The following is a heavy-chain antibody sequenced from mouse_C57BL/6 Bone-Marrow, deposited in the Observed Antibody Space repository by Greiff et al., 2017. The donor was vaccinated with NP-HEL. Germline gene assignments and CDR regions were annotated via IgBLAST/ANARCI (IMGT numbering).Heavy chain of an antibody. D-gene: IGHD1-1*01. Sequence: VQLQQSGAELVRPGASVKLSCTASGFNIKDDYMHWVKQRPEQGLEWIGWIDPANGDTEYASKFQGKATITADPSSNTAYLQLSSLTSEDTAVYYCTPVVARNYFDYWGQGTTLTVSS. CDR3: TPVVARNYFDY. V-gene: IGHV14-4*01. CDR1: GFNIKDDY. J-gene: IGHJ2*01. CDR2: IDPANGDT.